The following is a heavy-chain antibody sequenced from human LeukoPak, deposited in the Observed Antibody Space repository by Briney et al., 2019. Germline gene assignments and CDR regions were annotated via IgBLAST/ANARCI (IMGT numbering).Heavy chain of an antibody. CDR1: GDTVSTNSAA. CDR2: TYYRSKWYN. J-gene: IGHJ6*02. Sequence: SQTLSLTCAISGDTVSTNSAAWNWIRQSPSRGLEWLGRTYYRSKWYNDYAVSVKSRITINPDTSKNQFSLQLSSVTAADTAVYYCASLRGYSYGYNYYYGMDVWGQGTTVTVSS. D-gene: IGHD5-18*01. CDR3: ASLRGYSYGYNYYYGMDV. V-gene: IGHV6-1*01.